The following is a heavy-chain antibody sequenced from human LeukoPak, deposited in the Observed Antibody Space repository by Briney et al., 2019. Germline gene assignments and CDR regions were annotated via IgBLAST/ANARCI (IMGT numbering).Heavy chain of an antibody. CDR3: ARNRAANQDWVEFDP. D-gene: IGHD3/OR15-3a*01. Sequence: GGSLRLSCAASGFTFNIYAMSWVRQAPGKGLEWVGLIRDSGEAFYADFVRGRLAISRDESENTLYLQMNSLRVEDTAVYFCARNRAANQDWVEFDPWGQGTPVIVSS. V-gene: IGHV3-23*01. J-gene: IGHJ5*02. CDR2: IRDSGEA. CDR1: GFTFNIYA.